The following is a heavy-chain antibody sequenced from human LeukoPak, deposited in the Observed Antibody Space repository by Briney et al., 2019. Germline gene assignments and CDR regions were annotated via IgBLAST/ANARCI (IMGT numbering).Heavy chain of an antibody. J-gene: IGHJ4*02. D-gene: IGHD1-20*01. Sequence: PSETLSLTCSVSGDSFNSDFWSWIRQPPGKGLEWIGYISYSGSTNYNPSLQSRVAMSLDTSKNQFSLNLNSVTAADTAVYFCARAPNWNYFDDWGQGTLVTVSS. CDR3: ARAPNWNYFDD. V-gene: IGHV4-59*01. CDR1: GDSFNSDF. CDR2: ISYSGST.